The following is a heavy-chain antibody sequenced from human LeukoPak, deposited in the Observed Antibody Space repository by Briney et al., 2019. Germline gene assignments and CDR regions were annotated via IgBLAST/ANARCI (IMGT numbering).Heavy chain of an antibody. Sequence: GESLKISCKASGYSFTNFWIVWVRQMPGKGLEWMGIIYPGDSDTRYSPSFRGQVTISADKSISTAYLQWSSLKASDTAMYYCARLGGYCSSTSCYIDYWGQGALVTVSS. D-gene: IGHD2-2*01. CDR3: ARLGGYCSSTSCYIDY. CDR2: IYPGDSDT. CDR1: GYSFTNFW. J-gene: IGHJ4*02. V-gene: IGHV5-51*01.